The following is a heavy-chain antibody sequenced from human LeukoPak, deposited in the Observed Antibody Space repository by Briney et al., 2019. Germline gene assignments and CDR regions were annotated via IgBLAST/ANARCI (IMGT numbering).Heavy chain of an antibody. D-gene: IGHD1-26*01. J-gene: IGHJ4*02. CDR2: ISTSSSYI. V-gene: IGHV3-21*01. Sequence: GGSLRLSCEASGFTFSSYAMNWVRQAPGKGLEGVSSISTSSSYIYYADSVKGRFTSSRDNAKNSLYLQMNSLRAEDTAVYYCASGGATSFDYWGQGTLVTVSS. CDR3: ASGGATSFDY. CDR1: GFTFSSYA.